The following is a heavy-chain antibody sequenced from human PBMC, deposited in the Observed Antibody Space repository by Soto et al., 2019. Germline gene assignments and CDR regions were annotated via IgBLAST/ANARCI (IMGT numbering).Heavy chain of an antibody. V-gene: IGHV3-72*01. CDR3: ARVSYYDILTGIDAFDI. J-gene: IGHJ3*02. CDR1: GFTFSDHY. D-gene: IGHD3-9*01. CDR2: TRNKANSYTT. Sequence: GGSLRLSCAASGFTFSDHYMDWVRQAPGKGLEWVGRTRNKANSYTTEYAASVKGRFTISRDDSKNSLYLQMNSLKTEDTAVYYCARVSYYDILTGIDAFDIWGQGTMVTVSS.